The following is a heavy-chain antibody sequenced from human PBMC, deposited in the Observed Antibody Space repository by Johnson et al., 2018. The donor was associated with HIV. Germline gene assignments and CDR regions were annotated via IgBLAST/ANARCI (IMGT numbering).Heavy chain of an antibody. D-gene: IGHD5-12*01. CDR2: IYSGDST. CDR3: ARDESGYDEGFDAFDI. J-gene: IGHJ3*02. Sequence: VHLVESGGGLVQPGGSLRLSCAASGLTVSTNDINWVRQAPGKGLEWVAIIYSGDSTYYADSLEGRFTISRDKSKNTVYLQMNSLRVEDTAVYYCARDESGYDEGFDAFDIWGQGTMGTVSS. V-gene: IGHV3-66*01. CDR1: GLTVSTND.